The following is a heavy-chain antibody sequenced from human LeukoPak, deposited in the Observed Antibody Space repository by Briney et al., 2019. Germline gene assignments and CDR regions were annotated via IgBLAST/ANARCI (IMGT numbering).Heavy chain of an antibody. V-gene: IGHV4-61*02. J-gene: IGHJ5*02. CDR3: ASTVFGVTYNWFDP. Sequence: PSETLSLTCTVSGASISSGSYFWGWVRQPAGKALEWIGRFHISGGTNYNPSLESRVTISVDTSKNQFSLKLTSVTAADTAVYYCASTVFGVTYNWFDPWGEGTLVTVSS. CDR2: FHISGGT. D-gene: IGHD3-3*01. CDR1: GASISSGSYF.